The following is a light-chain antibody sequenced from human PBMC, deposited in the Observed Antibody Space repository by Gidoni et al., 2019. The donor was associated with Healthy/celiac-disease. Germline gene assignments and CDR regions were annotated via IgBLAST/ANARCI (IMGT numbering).Light chain of an antibody. Sequence: DIVMTPSPDSLAVSLGERATINCKSSQSVLYSSNNKNYLAWYQQKPGQPPKLLIYWASTRESGVPDRFSGSGSGTDFTLTISSLQAEDVAVYYCQQYYSTPWTFGQXTKVEIK. J-gene: IGKJ1*01. CDR3: QQYYSTPWT. CDR1: QSVLYSSNNKNY. V-gene: IGKV4-1*01. CDR2: WAS.